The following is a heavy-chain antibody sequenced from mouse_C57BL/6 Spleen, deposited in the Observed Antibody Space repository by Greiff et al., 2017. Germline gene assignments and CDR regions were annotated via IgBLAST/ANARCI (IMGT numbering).Heavy chain of an antibody. CDR3: ARDGGPYAMDY. Sequence: EVKLVESGGGLVQSGRSLRLSCATSGFTFSDFYMEWVRQAPGKGLEWIAASRNKANDYTTEYSASVKGRFIVSRDTSQSIPYLHMNALRAEDTAIYYCARDGGPYAMDYWGQGTSVTVSS. CDR1: GFTFSDFY. CDR2: SRNKANDYTT. J-gene: IGHJ4*01. V-gene: IGHV7-1*01.